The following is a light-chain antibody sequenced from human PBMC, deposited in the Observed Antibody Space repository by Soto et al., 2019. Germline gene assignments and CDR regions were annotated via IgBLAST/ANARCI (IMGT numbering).Light chain of an antibody. CDR2: EVS. J-gene: IGLJ3*02. Sequence: HSALTQPASVSGSPGQSITMSCTGTTGDIGTYNYVSWYQHHPDKAPRLMIYEVSNRPSGVSNRFSGSKSGNTASLTISGLQAEDEADYYCTSFTNSRTVVFGGGTKLTVL. CDR3: TSFTNSRTVV. V-gene: IGLV2-14*01. CDR1: TGDIGTYNY.